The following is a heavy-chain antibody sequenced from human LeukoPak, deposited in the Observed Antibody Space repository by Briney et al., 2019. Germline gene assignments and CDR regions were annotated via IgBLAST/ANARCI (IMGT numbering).Heavy chain of an antibody. CDR2: ISGSGGST. CDR1: GFTFSSYA. Sequence: GGSLRLSCAASGFTFSSYAMSWVRQAPGKGLEWVSAISGSGGSTYYADSVKGRFTISRDNSKNTLYLQMNSLRAEDTAVYYCAYCSGGSCYSHAFDVWGQGTMVTVSS. J-gene: IGHJ3*01. CDR3: AYCSGGSCYSHAFDV. V-gene: IGHV3-23*01. D-gene: IGHD2-15*01.